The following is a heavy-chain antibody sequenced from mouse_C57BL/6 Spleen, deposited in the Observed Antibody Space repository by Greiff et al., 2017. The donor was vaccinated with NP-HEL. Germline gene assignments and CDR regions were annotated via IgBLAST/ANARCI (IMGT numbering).Heavy chain of an antibody. Sequence: EVQLQQSGPELVKPGASVKISCKASGYSFTDYNMNWVKQSNGKSLEWIGVINPNYGTTSYNQKFKGKATLTVDQSSSTVYMQLNSLTSEDSAVYDCARSLTGTTKGYYFDYWGQGTTLTVSS. D-gene: IGHD4-1*01. CDR3: ARSLTGTTKGYYFDY. CDR1: GYSFTDYN. V-gene: IGHV1-39*01. J-gene: IGHJ2*01. CDR2: INPNYGTT.